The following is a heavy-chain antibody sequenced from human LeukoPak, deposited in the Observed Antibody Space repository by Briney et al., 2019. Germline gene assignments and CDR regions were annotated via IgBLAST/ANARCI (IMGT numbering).Heavy chain of an antibody. CDR2: IYTSGST. CDR3: ASYYDILTGYYTLDY. D-gene: IGHD3-9*01. V-gene: IGHV4-4*07. Sequence: PSETLSLTCTVSGGSISSYYWSWIRQPAGKGLEWIGRIYTSGSTNYNPSLKSRVTISVDTSKNQFSLKLSSVTAADTAVYYCASYYDILTGYYTLDYWGQGTLVTVSS. J-gene: IGHJ4*02. CDR1: GGSISSYY.